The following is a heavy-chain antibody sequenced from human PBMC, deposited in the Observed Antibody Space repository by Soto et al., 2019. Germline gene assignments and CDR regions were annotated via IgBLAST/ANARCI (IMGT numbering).Heavy chain of an antibody. D-gene: IGHD3-10*01. CDR2: IIPIFGTA. V-gene: IGHV1-69*13. CDR3: VRPRPSGENYGMDV. J-gene: IGHJ6*02. CDR1: GGTFSSYA. Sequence: GXSVKLSCKASGGTFSSYAISWVRQAPGQGLEWMGGIIPIFGTANYAQKFQGRVTITADESTSTAYMELSSLRAEDTAVYYCVRPRPSGENYGMDVWGQGTTVTVSS.